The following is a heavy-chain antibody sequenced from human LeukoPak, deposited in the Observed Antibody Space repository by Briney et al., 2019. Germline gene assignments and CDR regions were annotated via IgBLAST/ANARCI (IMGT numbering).Heavy chain of an antibody. CDR3: AKDRHPYRGHQLLDY. CDR1: GGSISSSSYY. V-gene: IGHV4-39*02. D-gene: IGHD2-2*01. Sequence: KPSETLSLTCTVSGGSISSSSYYWGWIRQPPGKGLEWIGSIYYSGSTYYNPSLKSRVTISVDTSKNQFSLKLSSVTAADTAVYYCAKDRHPYRGHQLLDYWGQGTLVTVSS. CDR2: IYYSGST. J-gene: IGHJ4*02.